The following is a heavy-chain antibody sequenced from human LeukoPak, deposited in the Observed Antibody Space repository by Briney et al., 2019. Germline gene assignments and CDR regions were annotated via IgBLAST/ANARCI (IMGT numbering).Heavy chain of an antibody. Sequence: PGGSLRLSCGASGFTFSSYGMHWVRQAPGKGLEWVAFIRYDGSNKYYADSVKGRFTISRYNSKNTLYLQMNSLRAEDTAVYYCARDKRSGSYFRYYYYMDVWGKGTTVTISS. V-gene: IGHV3-30*02. CDR2: IRYDGSNK. D-gene: IGHD3-10*01. CDR1: GFTFSSYG. J-gene: IGHJ6*03. CDR3: ARDKRSGSYFRYYYYMDV.